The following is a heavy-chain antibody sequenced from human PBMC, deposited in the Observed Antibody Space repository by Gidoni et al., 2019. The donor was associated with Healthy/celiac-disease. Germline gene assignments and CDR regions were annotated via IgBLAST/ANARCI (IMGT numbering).Heavy chain of an antibody. V-gene: IGHV3-33*01. J-gene: IGHJ6*02. CDR1: GFTFSSSG. CDR2: IWYDESNK. CDR3: AREIEIAAAGYITYYDGMDV. Sequence: QVQLVESGGGVVQPGRSLRLSCAASGFTFSSSGMHWVRQAPGKGLEWVGVIWYDESNKYYADSVKGRFTISRDNSKNTLYLQMNSLRAEDTAVYYCAREIEIAAAGYITYYDGMDVWGQGTTVTVSS. D-gene: IGHD6-13*01.